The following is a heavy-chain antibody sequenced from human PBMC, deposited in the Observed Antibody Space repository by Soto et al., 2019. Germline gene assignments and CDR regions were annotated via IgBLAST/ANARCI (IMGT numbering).Heavy chain of an antibody. Sequence: GGSLRLSCAASGVTFSSCAMGWVRQAPGKGLEWVSDIIDSGGSKYYADSVKGRFTISRDNSKSTLHLQMNSLGAEDTAFYYCARDMSGGTYNYYYGMDVWGQGTTVTVSS. J-gene: IGHJ6*02. CDR3: ARDMSGGTYNYYYGMDV. CDR1: GVTFSSCA. V-gene: IGHV3-23*01. CDR2: IIDSGGSK. D-gene: IGHD1-26*01.